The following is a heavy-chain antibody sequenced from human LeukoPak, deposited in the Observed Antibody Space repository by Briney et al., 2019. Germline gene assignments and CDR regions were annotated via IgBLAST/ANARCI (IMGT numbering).Heavy chain of an antibody. D-gene: IGHD6-19*01. J-gene: IGHJ4*02. CDR3: AKDLAYSSGWYERGFDY. CDR2: ISGSGGST. CDR1: GFTFSSHA. V-gene: IGHV3-23*01. Sequence: GGSLRLSCAASGFTFSSHAMNWVRQAPGKGLEWVSGISGSGGSTYYADSVQGRFTISRDNSKNTLYLQMNSLRAEDTAVYYCAKDLAYSSGWYERGFDYWGQGTLVTVSS.